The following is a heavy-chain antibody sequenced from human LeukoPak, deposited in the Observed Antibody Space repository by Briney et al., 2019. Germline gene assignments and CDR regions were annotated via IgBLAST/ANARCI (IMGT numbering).Heavy chain of an antibody. V-gene: IGHV1-18*01. CDR3: ARVMGDRAGYDFWSGYYTGSDY. CDR2: ISAYNGNT. Sequence: ASVKVSCKASGYTFTSYGISWVRQAPGQGLEWMGWISAYNGNTNYAQKLQGRVTMTTDTSTSTAYMELRSLRSDDTAVYYCARVMGDRAGYDFWSGYYTGSDYWGQGTLVTVSS. J-gene: IGHJ4*02. D-gene: IGHD3-3*01. CDR1: GYTFTSYG.